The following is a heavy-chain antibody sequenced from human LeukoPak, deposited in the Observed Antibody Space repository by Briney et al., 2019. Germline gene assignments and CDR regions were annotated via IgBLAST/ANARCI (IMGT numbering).Heavy chain of an antibody. J-gene: IGHJ4*02. CDR2: ISYDGSNE. CDR3: ARALYRHYYDSSFGDFDY. CDR1: GFTFSSYA. D-gene: IGHD3-22*01. V-gene: IGHV3-30-3*01. Sequence: PGGSLRLSCAASGFTFSSYAMHWVRQAPGKGLEWVAVISYDGSNEYYADSVKGRFTISRDNSKNTLYLQMNSLRAEDTAVYYCARALYRHYYDSSFGDFDYWGQGTLVTVSS.